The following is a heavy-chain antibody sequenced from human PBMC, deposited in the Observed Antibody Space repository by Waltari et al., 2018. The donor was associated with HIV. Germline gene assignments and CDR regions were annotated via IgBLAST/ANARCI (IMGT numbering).Heavy chain of an antibody. V-gene: IGHV4-39*01. CDR2: IYYSGST. Sequence: QLQLQESGPGLVKPSETLSLTCPVSGGSISSSPYYWGWIRQPPGKGLEWIGSIYYSGSTYSNPSLKSRVTISVDTSKNQFSLKLSSVTAADTTVYYCASRGGTVTTRRFDPWGQGTLVTVSS. CDR3: ASRGGTVTTRRFDP. CDR1: GGSISSSPYY. D-gene: IGHD4-17*01. J-gene: IGHJ5*02.